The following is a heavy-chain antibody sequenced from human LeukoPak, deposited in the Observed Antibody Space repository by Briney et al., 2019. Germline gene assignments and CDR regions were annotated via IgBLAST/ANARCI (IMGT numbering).Heavy chain of an antibody. CDR1: GYSISSGYY. D-gene: IGHD5-18*01. CDR3: ARRRIQLWSRPFDY. J-gene: IGHJ4*02. V-gene: IGHV4-38-2*02. CDR2: IYHSGST. Sequence: SETLSLTCTVSGYSISSGYYWGWIRQPPGKGLEWIGSIYHSGSTNYNPSLKSRVTISVDTSKNQFSLKLSSVTAADTAVYYCARRRIQLWSRPFDYWGQGTLVTVSS.